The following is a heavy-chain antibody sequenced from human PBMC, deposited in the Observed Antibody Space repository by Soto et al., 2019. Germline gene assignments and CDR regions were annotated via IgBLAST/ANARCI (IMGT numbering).Heavy chain of an antibody. Sequence: ASVKVSCKASGGTFSSYAISWVRQAPGQGLEWMGGIIPIFGTANYAQKFQGRVTITADESTSTAYMELSSLRSEDTAVYYCAREVLSYGHYVFGWFDPWGQGTLVTVSS. CDR2: IIPIFGTA. D-gene: IGHD4-17*01. J-gene: IGHJ5*02. CDR3: AREVLSYGHYVFGWFDP. CDR1: GGTFSSYA. V-gene: IGHV1-69*13.